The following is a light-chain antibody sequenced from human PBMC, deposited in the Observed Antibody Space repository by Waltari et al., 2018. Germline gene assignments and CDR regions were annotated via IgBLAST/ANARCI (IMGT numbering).Light chain of an antibody. V-gene: IGLV2-14*03. J-gene: IGLJ2*01. CDR2: DVT. CDR3: SSYTSSNTVI. CDR1: SSDLGGSNY. Sequence: QSALTQPASVSGPPGQSITIPCTGTSSDLGGSNYVSWYQQHPGKAPKLMIYDVTVRPSGVSNRFSGSKSGNTASLTISGLQAEDEADYYCSSYTSSNTVIFGGGTKLTVL.